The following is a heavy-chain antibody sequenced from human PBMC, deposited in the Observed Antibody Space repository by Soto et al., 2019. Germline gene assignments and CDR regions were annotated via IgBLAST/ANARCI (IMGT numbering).Heavy chain of an antibody. Sequence: QVQLQESGPGLVKPSGTLSLTCAVSGGSISSSNWWSWVRQPPGKGLEWIGEIYHSGSTNYNPSLKSRVTISVDKSKNQFSLKLSSVTAADTAVYYCATSPRKRTYDYDSSGYYYFDYWGQGTLVTVSS. J-gene: IGHJ4*02. V-gene: IGHV4-4*02. CDR1: GGSISSSNW. CDR2: IYHSGST. CDR3: ATSPRKRTYDYDSSGYYYFDY. D-gene: IGHD3-22*01.